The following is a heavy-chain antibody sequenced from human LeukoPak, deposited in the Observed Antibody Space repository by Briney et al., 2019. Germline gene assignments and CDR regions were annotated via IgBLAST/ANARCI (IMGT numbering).Heavy chain of an antibody. CDR2: ISTSGEGA. CDR1: GFTFSSYA. J-gene: IGHJ4*02. Sequence: PGGSLRLSCPVSGFTFSSYAMSWVRQAPGRGLEWVSVISTSGEGAYYADSVKGRFTISRDNSKNTLYLQMNSLRAEDTAVYYCAKDRGSGYHYFDYWGQGTLVTVSS. CDR3: AKDRGSGYHYFDY. V-gene: IGHV3-23*01. D-gene: IGHD3-22*01.